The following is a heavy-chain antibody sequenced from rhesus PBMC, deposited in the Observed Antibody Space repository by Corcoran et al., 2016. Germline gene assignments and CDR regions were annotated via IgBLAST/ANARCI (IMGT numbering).Heavy chain of an antibody. D-gene: IGHD4-23*01. Sequence: QVKLQQWGEGLVKPSATLSLTCAVYGGSISGHYWSWIRQPPFKGLEWIGNIDGNSASTNYNPSLKNRVTVSKDTSKNQFSRKLSSVTAADTAVYYCARAYSNYGQFDYWGQGVLVTVSS. CDR2: IDGNSAST. CDR1: GGSISGHY. V-gene: IGHV4-73*01. J-gene: IGHJ4*01. CDR3: ARAYSNYGQFDY.